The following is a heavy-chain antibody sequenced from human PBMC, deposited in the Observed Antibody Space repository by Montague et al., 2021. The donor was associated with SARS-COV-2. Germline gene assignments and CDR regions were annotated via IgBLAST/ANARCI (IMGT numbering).Heavy chain of an antibody. Sequence: SLRLSLSASGFIFSSYEMNWVRQAPGEGLEWISYISSSGGGSTKHYTDSVKGRFTISRDNAKNSLYLQMNSLRVEDTAIYYCARDRDWDDWCGMDVWGQGTTVIVSS. V-gene: IGHV3-48*03. J-gene: IGHJ6*02. D-gene: IGHD2-21*01. CDR3: ARDRDWDDWCGMDV. CDR2: ISSSGGGSTK. CDR1: GFIFSSYE.